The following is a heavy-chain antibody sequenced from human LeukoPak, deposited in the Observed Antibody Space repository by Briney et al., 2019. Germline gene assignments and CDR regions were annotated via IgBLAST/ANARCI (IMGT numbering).Heavy chain of an antibody. CDR2: VYYSGST. D-gene: IGHD2-15*01. J-gene: IGHJ4*02. CDR3: ARDGNFDY. Sequence: PSETLSLTCTVSGGSISTYYWSWIRQPPGKGLEWIGYVYYSGSTYYNPSLKSRVTISVDTSKNQFSLKLSSVTAADTAVYYCARDGNFDYWGQGTLVTVSS. CDR1: GGSISTYY. V-gene: IGHV4-59*12.